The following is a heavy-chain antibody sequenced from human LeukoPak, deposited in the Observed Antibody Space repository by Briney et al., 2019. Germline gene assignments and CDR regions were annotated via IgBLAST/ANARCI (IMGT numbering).Heavy chain of an antibody. V-gene: IGHV3-30*18. J-gene: IGHJ4*02. CDR2: LSYDGRKT. Sequence: GRSLRLSCAASGFTFSTFGMNWVRQAPGKGLEWVAILSYDGRKTYYADSVKGRFTISRDNSKNTVFLQTNSLRAEDTAVYYCAKDVGGGYTYYYLDYWGQGTLVTVSS. CDR3: AKDVGGGYTYYYLDY. D-gene: IGHD3-22*01. CDR1: GFTFSTFG.